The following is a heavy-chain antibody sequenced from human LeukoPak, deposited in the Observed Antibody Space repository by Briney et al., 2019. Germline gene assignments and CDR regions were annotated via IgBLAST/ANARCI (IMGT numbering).Heavy chain of an antibody. CDR3: ARDLGHGGYDWFDY. D-gene: IGHD5-12*01. CDR2: IIPIFGTA. CDR1: GGTFSSYA. J-gene: IGHJ4*02. Sequence: GASVKVSCKASGGTFSSYAISWVRQAPGQGLEWMGGIIPIFGTANYAQKFQGRVTITADESTSTAYMELSSLRSEDTAVYYCARDLGHGGYDWFDYWGQGTLVTVSS. V-gene: IGHV1-69*13.